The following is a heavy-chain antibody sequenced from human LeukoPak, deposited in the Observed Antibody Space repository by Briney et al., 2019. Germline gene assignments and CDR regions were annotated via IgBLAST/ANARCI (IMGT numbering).Heavy chain of an antibody. D-gene: IGHD2-2*01. Sequence: GGSLRLSCAASGFTFSSYAMHWVRQAPGKGLEWMAVISYDGSNKYYADSVKGRFTISRDNSKNTLYLQMNSLRAEDTAVYYCARDREYCSSTSCSALGYWGQGTLVTVSS. CDR1: GFTFSSYA. CDR3: ARDREYCSSTSCSALGY. J-gene: IGHJ4*02. V-gene: IGHV3-30-3*01. CDR2: ISYDGSNK.